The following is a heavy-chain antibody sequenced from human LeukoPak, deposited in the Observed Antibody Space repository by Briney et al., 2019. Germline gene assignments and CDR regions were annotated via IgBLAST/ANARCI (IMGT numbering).Heavy chain of an antibody. D-gene: IGHD4-23*01. CDR3: AKDNSEGYFDY. CDR1: GFTFSSYG. V-gene: IGHV3-30*18. CDR2: ISYDGSNK. Sequence: GRSLRLSCAASGFTFSSYGMHWVRQAPGKGLEWVAVISYDGSNKYYADSVKGRFTISRDNSKNTLYLQMNSLRAEDTAVYYCAKDNSEGYFDYWGQGTLVTVSS. J-gene: IGHJ4*02.